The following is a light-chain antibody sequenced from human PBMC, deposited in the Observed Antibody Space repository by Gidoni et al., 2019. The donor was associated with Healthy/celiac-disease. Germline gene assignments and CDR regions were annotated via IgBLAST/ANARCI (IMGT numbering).Light chain of an antibody. V-gene: IGKV1-9*01. CDR3: QQRNSYPPYS. Sequence: DIQLNQSPSFLSASVGDRVTITCRASQGISSYLAWYQQKPGKAPKLLIYAASTLQSGVPSRFSGSGSGTEFTRTISSLQPEDFATYYCQQRNSYPPYSFGQGTKLEIK. J-gene: IGKJ2*03. CDR2: AAS. CDR1: QGISSY.